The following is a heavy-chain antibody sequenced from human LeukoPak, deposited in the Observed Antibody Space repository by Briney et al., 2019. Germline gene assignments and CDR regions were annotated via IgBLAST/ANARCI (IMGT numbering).Heavy chain of an antibody. D-gene: IGHD6-13*01. J-gene: IGHJ4*02. Sequence: GGSLRLSCAASGFTFSTYSVNWVRQAPGKGLEWVSSISSDSSYIYYADSVKGRFTISRDNAKNSLYLQMNSLRAEDTAIYYCATAFGSSWYKGLDYWGQGTLVTVSS. CDR3: ATAFGSSWYKGLDY. CDR1: GFTFSTYS. V-gene: IGHV3-21*01. CDR2: ISSDSSYI.